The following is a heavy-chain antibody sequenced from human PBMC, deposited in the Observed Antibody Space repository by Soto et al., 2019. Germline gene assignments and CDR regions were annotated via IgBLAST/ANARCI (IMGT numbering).Heavy chain of an antibody. D-gene: IGHD6-6*01. CDR2: ISYDGSNK. CDR3: ARDRVIEQLSLGYYYYGMDV. CDR1: GFTFSSYG. Sequence: QVQLVESGGGVVQPGRSLRLSCAASGFTFSSYGMHWVRQAPGKGLEWVAVISYDGSNKYYADSVKGRFTISRDNSKNTLYLQMNSLRAEDTAVYYCARDRVIEQLSLGYYYYGMDVWGQGTTVTVSS. V-gene: IGHV3-30*03. J-gene: IGHJ6*02.